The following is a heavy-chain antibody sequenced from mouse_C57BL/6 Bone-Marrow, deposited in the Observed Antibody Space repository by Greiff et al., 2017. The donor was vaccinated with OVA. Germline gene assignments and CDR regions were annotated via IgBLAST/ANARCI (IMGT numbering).Heavy chain of an antibody. V-gene: IGHV5-15*04. J-gene: IGHJ4*01. CDR1: GFTFSDYG. CDR2: ISNLAYSI. CDR3: ARQNYGSFYAMYY. D-gene: IGHD1-1*01. Sequence: EVKLVESGGGLVQPGGSLKLSCAASGFTFSDYGMAWVRQAPRKGPEWVAFISNLAYSIYSADTVTGRFTISRGNAKKTLYLEMSSLRSEDTAMYYCARQNYGSFYAMYYWGQGTSVTVSS.